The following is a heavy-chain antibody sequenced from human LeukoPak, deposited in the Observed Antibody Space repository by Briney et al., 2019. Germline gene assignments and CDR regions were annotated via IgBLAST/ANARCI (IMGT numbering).Heavy chain of an antibody. Sequence: GGSLRLSCAASGFTFSSYVMHWARQAPGKGLERGAIISYDGSNEYYADSVKGRFTISRDNSKNTLYLQMNSLRAEETAVYYCAKATREPGYFDYWGQGTLVTVSS. D-gene: IGHD1-1*01. V-gene: IGHV3-30*04. J-gene: IGHJ4*02. CDR2: ISYDGSNE. CDR3: AKATREPGYFDY. CDR1: GFTFSSYV.